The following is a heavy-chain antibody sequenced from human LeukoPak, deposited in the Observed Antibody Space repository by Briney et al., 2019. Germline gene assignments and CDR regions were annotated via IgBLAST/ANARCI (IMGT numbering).Heavy chain of an antibody. CDR2: IIPILGIA. J-gene: IGHJ4*02. D-gene: IGHD3-10*01. CDR3: ARVRGEVRGAYEYYFDY. V-gene: IGHV1-69*04. Sequence: SVKVSCKASGYTFTSYAISWVRQAPGQGLEWMGRIIPILGIANYAQKFQGRVTITADKSTSTAYMELSSLRSEDTAVYYCARVRGEVRGAYEYYFDYWGQGTLVTVSS. CDR1: GYTFTSYA.